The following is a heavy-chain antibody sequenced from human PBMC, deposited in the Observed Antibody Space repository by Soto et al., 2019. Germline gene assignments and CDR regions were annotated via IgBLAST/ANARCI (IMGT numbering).Heavy chain of an antibody. D-gene: IGHD3-22*01. J-gene: IGHJ1*01. CDR2: IRTDGTNT. CDR3: TTGKTYYYDSSGYQFLH. Sequence: PGGSLRLSCVGTGFTFSTYWMHWVRQAPGKGLEWVSRIRTDGTNTGYADSVKGRFTISRDNAKNTLYLQMNSLRADDTAVYYCTTGKTYYYDSSGYQFLHWGQGTLVTVSS. CDR1: GFTFSTYW. V-gene: IGHV3-74*01.